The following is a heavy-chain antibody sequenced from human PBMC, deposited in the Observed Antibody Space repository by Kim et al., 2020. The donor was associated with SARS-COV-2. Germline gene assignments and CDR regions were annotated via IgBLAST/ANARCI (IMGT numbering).Heavy chain of an antibody. CDR1: DYSISSGYY. CDR2: MYHSGNT. V-gene: IGHV4-38-2*02. Sequence: SETLSLTCIVSDYSISSGYYWGWIRQPPGKGLEWIATMYHSGNTYYNPSLKSRVTISVDTSKNQFSLNLRSVTAADTAVYYCARDKNYGNEIDPWGQGTLVTVSS. CDR3: ARDKNYGNEIDP. D-gene: IGHD3-16*01. J-gene: IGHJ5*02.